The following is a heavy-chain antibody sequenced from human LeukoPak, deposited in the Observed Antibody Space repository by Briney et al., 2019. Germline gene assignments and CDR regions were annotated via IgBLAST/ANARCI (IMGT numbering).Heavy chain of an antibody. CDR2: INHCGSD. J-gene: IGHJ5*02. Sequence: SETLSLTCAVYGGSFSGYYWSWIRQPPGKGRGGIGEINHCGSDNHNPSLKSRVTISVDTSKNQFSLKLSSVTAADAAVYYCARVEYSSSSGRNWLDPWGQGTLVTVSS. CDR3: ARVEYSSSSGRNWLDP. CDR1: GGSFSGYY. D-gene: IGHD6-6*01. V-gene: IGHV4-34*01.